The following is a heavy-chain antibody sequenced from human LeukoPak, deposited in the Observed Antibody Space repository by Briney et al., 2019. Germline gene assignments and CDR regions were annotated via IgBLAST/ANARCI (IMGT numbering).Heavy chain of an antibody. CDR1: GGSISSYY. V-gene: IGHV4-4*07. D-gene: IGHD1-26*01. CDR3: ARGVYSGSLDWFDP. CDR2: IYTSGST. J-gene: IGHJ5*02. Sequence: SETLSLTCAVSGGSISSYYWSWIRQPAGKGLEWIGRIYTSGSTNYNPSLKSRVTMSVGTSKNQFSLKLSSVTAADTAVYYCARGVYSGSLDWFDPWGQGTLVTVSS.